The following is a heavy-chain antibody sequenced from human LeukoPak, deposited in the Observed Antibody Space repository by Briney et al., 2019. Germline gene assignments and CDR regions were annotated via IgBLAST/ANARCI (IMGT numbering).Heavy chain of an antibody. Sequence: GASVKVSCKASGGTFSSYAISWVRQAPGQGLEWMGRIIPILGIANYAQKFQGRVTITADKSTSTAYMELSSLRSEDTAVYYCAREFDMEAVGRNNWFDPWAREPWSPSPQ. J-gene: IGHJ5*02. V-gene: IGHV1-69*04. D-gene: IGHD6-13*01. CDR2: IIPILGIA. CDR3: AREFDMEAVGRNNWFDP. CDR1: GGTFSSYA.